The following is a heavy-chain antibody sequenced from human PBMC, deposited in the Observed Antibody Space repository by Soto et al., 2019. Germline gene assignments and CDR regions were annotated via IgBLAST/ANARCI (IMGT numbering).Heavy chain of an antibody. CDR3: VKRKVPADIGGALDY. CDR1: AFTFSSYA. V-gene: IGHV3-23*01. Sequence: EVQLLESGGGLVQPGGSLRLSCAASAFTFSSYAMIWVRQAPGKGLEWVSFISGSGGKTFYADSVKGRFTISRDNSKNTLYLQMNSLRAEDTAVYYCVKRKVPADIGGALDYWGQGTLVTVSS. CDR2: ISGSGGKT. D-gene: IGHD2-2*01. J-gene: IGHJ4*02.